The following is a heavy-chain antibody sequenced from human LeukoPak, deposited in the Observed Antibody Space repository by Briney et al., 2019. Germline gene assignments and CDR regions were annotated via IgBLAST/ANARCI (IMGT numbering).Heavy chain of an antibody. CDR2: FYNSGST. CDR1: GGSANTYY. V-gene: IGHV4-59*02. Sequence: PSETLSLTCTVSGGSANTYYWSWIRQPPGKGLEWIGYFYNSGSTNYNPSLKSRATISLDTSKNQLSLNLRSVTAADTAVYYCARGSGGYVGWFDPWGQGTLVTVSS. CDR3: ARGSGGYVGWFDP. J-gene: IGHJ5*02. D-gene: IGHD3-10*01.